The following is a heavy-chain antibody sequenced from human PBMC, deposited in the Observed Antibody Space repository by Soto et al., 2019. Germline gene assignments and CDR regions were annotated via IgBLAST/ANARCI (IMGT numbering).Heavy chain of an antibody. Sequence: QVQLVESGGGVVQPGRSLRLSCAASGFTFSSYGMHWVRQAPGKGLEWVAVISYDGSNKYYADSVKGRFTISRDNSKNPLYLQMNSLRAEDTAVYYCAKDPSSLGCSGGSGYSVVEYWGQGTLVTVSS. CDR1: GFTFSSYG. D-gene: IGHD2-15*01. CDR2: ISYDGSNK. J-gene: IGHJ4*02. CDR3: AKDPSSLGCSGGSGYSVVEY. V-gene: IGHV3-30*18.